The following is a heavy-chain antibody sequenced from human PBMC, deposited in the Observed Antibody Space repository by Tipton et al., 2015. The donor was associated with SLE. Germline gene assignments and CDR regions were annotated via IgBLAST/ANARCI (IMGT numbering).Heavy chain of an antibody. J-gene: IGHJ3*02. D-gene: IGHD6-13*01. Sequence: TLSLTCTVSGGSISSYYWSWIRQPAGKGLEWIGRIYISGSTNYTPSLKSRVTMSVDTSKNQFSLKLSSVTAADTAVYYCAREYPIAAAGAEAFDIWGQGTMVTVSS. V-gene: IGHV4-4*07. CDR2: IYISGST. CDR1: GGSISSYY. CDR3: AREYPIAAAGAEAFDI.